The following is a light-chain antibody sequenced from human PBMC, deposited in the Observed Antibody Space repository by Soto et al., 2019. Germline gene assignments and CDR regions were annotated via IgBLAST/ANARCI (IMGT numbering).Light chain of an antibody. V-gene: IGLV2-14*01. CDR2: DVS. Sequence: QSVLTQPASVSGSPGQSITISCTGTSSDVGGYNYVSWYQQHPGKAPKLMIYDVSNRPSGVSNRFSGSKSGNTASLTIFGLQAEDEADYYCSSYTSSSTPYVVGTGTKVTVL. CDR1: SSDVGGYNY. CDR3: SSYTSSSTPYV. J-gene: IGLJ1*01.